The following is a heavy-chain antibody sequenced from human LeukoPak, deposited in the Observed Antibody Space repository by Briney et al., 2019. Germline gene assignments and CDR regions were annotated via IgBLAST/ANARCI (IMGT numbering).Heavy chain of an antibody. CDR2: IFSSGST. Sequence: SETLSLTCADSGGAVNNYYWSWIRQPPGKGLEWIGNIFSSGSTNYNPSLKSRVTISVDASRNQFSLKLSSVTAADTAAYYCARVDGDYRGYFDYWGQGTLVTVSS. J-gene: IGHJ4*02. CDR3: ARVDGDYRGYFDY. V-gene: IGHV4-59*02. CDR1: GGAVNNYY. D-gene: IGHD4-17*01.